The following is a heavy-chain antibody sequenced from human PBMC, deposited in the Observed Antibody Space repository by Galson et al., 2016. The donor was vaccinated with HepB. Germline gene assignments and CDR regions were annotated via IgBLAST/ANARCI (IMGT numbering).Heavy chain of an antibody. CDR1: GFTFSSYG. Sequence: SLRLSCAASGFTFSSYGMHWVRQAPGKGLEWVAVIWYGGSNKYYADSVKGRFTISRDNSKNTMYQQMNSLSAEDTAVYYCARAASQITSSWFDPWGQGTLVTVSS. J-gene: IGHJ5*02. CDR2: IWYGGSNK. V-gene: IGHV3-33*01. CDR3: ARAASQITSSWFDP.